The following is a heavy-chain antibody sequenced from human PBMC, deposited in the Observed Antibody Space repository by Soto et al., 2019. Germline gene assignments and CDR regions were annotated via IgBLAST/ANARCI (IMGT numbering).Heavy chain of an antibody. J-gene: IGHJ5*02. CDR1: GDSIGCVGY. Sequence: SETRSLTCTVSGDSIGCVGYWSFIRQFPGRGLECIGCISSSGSTYYNPALNNRISLSLDTSQNQFSLKLLSVTAADTAIYYCARSGVTGIVIPSHWFDPWGQGTLVTVSS. CDR2: ISSSGST. V-gene: IGHV4-31*03. D-gene: IGHD2-21*02. CDR3: ARSGVTGIVIPSHWFDP.